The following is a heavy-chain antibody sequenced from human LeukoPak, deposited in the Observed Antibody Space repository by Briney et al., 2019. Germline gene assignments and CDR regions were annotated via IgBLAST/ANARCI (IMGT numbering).Heavy chain of an antibody. J-gene: IGHJ5*02. D-gene: IGHD4-11*01. Sequence: GGSLRLSCAVSGFTFSNYAMSWVRQAPGKGLEWVSLISGSVSDTYYGDSVKGRFTISRDNSKNTLYLQMNSLRVDDTAVYYCAKDPVNYDYSPNWFDPWGQGTLVTVSS. V-gene: IGHV3-23*01. CDR1: GFTFSNYA. CDR3: AKDPVNYDYSPNWFDP. CDR2: ISGSVSDT.